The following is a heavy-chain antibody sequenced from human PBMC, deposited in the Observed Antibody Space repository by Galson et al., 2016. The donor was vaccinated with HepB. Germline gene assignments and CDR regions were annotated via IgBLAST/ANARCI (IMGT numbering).Heavy chain of an antibody. D-gene: IGHD2-15*01. V-gene: IGHV1-69*15. CDR3: AREGYCSDGRCLPNWFDP. CDR1: GGSITHYA. J-gene: IGHJ5*02. Sequence: SCKASGGSITHYAFSWVRQAPRQGLEWMGTIIPILPSPTYAHRFEDRVSITADESTSTVHMELRSLTSDDTAVYYGAREGYCSDGRCLPNWFDPWGQGTLVAVSS. CDR2: IIPILPSP.